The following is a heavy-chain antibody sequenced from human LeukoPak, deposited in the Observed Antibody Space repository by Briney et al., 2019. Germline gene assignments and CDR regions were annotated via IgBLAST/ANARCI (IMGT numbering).Heavy chain of an antibody. CDR1: RYSFTSYW. D-gene: IGHD1-1*01. CDR2: IYPGDSDT. Sequence: AESLKILCKGSRYSFTSYWIGWVRQMPGKGLEGMGIIYPGDSDTRYSPSFQGQVPISADKSISTAYLQWSSLKASDTAMYYRARHVGSTELDLEYYFDYWGQGTLVTVSS. V-gene: IGHV5-51*01. J-gene: IGHJ4*02. CDR3: ARHVGSTELDLEYYFDY.